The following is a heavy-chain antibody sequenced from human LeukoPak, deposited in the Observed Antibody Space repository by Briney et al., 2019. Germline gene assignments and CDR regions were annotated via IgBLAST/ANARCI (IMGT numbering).Heavy chain of an antibody. CDR1: GYSFATRW. D-gene: IGHD3-10*01. V-gene: IGHV5-51*01. CDR3: ARGAYGSGSYYNYYGMDV. Sequence: GGSLQISCQGSGYSFATRWVAWVRQMPGKGLGWMGIIYPDDSDARYSPSFQGQVTISADKSISTAYLQWSSLKASDTAMYFCARGAYGSGSYYNYYGMDVWGQGTTVTVSS. J-gene: IGHJ6*02. CDR2: IYPDDSDA.